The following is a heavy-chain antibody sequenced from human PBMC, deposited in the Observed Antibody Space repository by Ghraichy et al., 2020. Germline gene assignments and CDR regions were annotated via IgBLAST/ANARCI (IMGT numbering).Heavy chain of an antibody. D-gene: IGHD3-10*01. CDR2: IRNDGRDQ. J-gene: IGHJ4*02. CDR3: AREDGVAGEDY. CDR1: GFTFSAYA. V-gene: IGHV3-30*02. Sequence: GGSLRLSCAASGFTFSAYAMHWVRQAPDQGLEWVAFIRNDGRDQDYTDSVKGRFAISRDNSKNTLFLQMNNLRTEDTAVYYCAREDGVAGEDYWGQGTLVTVSS.